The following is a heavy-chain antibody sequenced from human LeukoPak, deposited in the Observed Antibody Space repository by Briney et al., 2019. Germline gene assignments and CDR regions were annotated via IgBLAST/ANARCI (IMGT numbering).Heavy chain of an antibody. J-gene: IGHJ6*02. CDR1: GFTFSSYG. CDR3: ARQADYGSGSYDHYYYYGMDV. V-gene: IGHV3-33*01. D-gene: IGHD3-10*01. CDR2: IWYDGSNK. Sequence: GGSLRLSCAASGFTFSSYGMHWVRQAPGKGLEWVAVIWYDGSNKYYADSMKGRFTISRDNSKNTLYLQMNSLRAEDTAVYYCARQADYGSGSYDHYYYYGMDVWGQGTTVTVSS.